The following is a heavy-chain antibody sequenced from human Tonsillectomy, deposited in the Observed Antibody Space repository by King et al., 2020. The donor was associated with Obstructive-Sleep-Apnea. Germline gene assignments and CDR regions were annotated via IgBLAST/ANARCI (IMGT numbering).Heavy chain of an antibody. CDR1: GLSFSSYP. J-gene: IGHJ4*02. V-gene: IGHV3-30*04. CDR2: ISYDASNK. D-gene: IGHD3/OR15-3a*01. Sequence: QLVQSGGGVVQPGRSLRLSCAASGLSFSSYPMHWVRQAPGKGLEWGAGISYDASNKYYADSVKGRFTISRDNFKKTLYLQINSLRPDDTAVFYCVRNDFGDYWGQGTLVTVSS. CDR3: VRNDFGDY.